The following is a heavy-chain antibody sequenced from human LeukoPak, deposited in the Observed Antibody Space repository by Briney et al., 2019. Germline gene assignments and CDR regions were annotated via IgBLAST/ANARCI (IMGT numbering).Heavy chain of an antibody. V-gene: IGHV3-30*04. CDR2: ISYDGSNK. CDR1: GFTFSSYA. J-gene: IGHJ6*04. D-gene: IGHD6-19*01. CDR3: APSGIVPTGYSSGRHYYYGMDV. Sequence: GGSQRLSCAASGFTFSSYAMHWVRQAPGKGLEWVAVISYDGSNKYYADSVKGRFTISRDNSKNTLYLQMNSLRAEDTAVYYCAPSGIVPTGYSSGRHYYYGMDVWGKGTTVTVSS.